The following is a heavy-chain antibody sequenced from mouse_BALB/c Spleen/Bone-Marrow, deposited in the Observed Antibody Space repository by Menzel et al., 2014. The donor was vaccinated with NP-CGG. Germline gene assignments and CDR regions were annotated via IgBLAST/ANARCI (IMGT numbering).Heavy chain of an antibody. CDR2: INPNNGAT. J-gene: IGHJ3*01. V-gene: IGHV1S81*02. Sequence: VQLQESGAELVKPGASVKLSCKASGYTFTNYFMYWVKQRPGQGLEWIGEINPNNGATNFNENFKSKATLTLDKSSSTAYMQLSSLTSEDSAVYYCTRSGPGFAYWGHGTLVTVSA. CDR1: GYTFTNYF. CDR3: TRSGPGFAY.